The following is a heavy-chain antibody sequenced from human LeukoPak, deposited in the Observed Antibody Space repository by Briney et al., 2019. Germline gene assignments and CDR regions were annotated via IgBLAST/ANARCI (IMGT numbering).Heavy chain of an antibody. CDR1: GYIFTSYY. D-gene: IGHD3-22*01. J-gene: IGHJ4*02. Sequence: ASVKVSCKASGYIFTSYYMHWLRQAPGQGLEWVGLINPTGGSTTYAQNFQGRVTMTRDTYKTTVYMEVSSLRSEDTVVYYCARAGYDSSGYYSYWGQGTLVTVSS. CDR2: INPTGGST. CDR3: ARAGYDSSGYYSY. V-gene: IGHV1-46*01.